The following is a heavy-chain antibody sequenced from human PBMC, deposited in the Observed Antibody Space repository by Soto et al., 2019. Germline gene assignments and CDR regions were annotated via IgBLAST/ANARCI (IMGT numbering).Heavy chain of an antibody. CDR3: AKDGVNRFDY. J-gene: IGHJ4*02. V-gene: IGHV3-30*18. Sequence: QVQLVESGGGVVQPGRSLRLSCAASGFTFSSYGMHWVRQAPGKGLEWVAVISYDGSNKYYADSVKGRFTISRDNSKNTLYLQMNSLRAEDTAVYYCAKDGVNRFDYWGQGTLVTVSS. CDR1: GFTFSSYG. D-gene: IGHD3-16*01. CDR2: ISYDGSNK.